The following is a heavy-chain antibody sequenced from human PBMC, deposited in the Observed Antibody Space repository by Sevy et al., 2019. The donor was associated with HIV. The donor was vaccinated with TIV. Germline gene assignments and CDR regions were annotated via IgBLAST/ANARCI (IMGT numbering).Heavy chain of an antibody. CDR1: GYTFTSYD. CDR3: ARARVVVGASAFDI. D-gene: IGHD1-26*01. CDR2: MSPDSGNT. J-gene: IGHJ3*02. Sequence: ASVKVSCKASGYTFTSYDINWVRQATGQGLEWMGWMSPDSGNTGCAQKFQGRVTMTRNTSISTAYMELSSLRSEDTAVYYCARARVVVGASAFDIWGQGTMVTVSS. V-gene: IGHV1-8*01.